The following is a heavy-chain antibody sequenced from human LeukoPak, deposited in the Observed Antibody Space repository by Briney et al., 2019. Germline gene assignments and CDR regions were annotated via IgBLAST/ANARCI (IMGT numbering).Heavy chain of an antibody. V-gene: IGHV4-38-2*02. Sequence: SETLSLTCTVSGYSISSGYYWGWIRQPPGKGLEWIGSIYHSGSTYYNPSFKSRVTISVDTSKNQFSLKLSSVTAADTAVYYCAGFSYYYYYMDVWGKGTTVTVSS. D-gene: IGHD3-10*01. CDR3: AGFSYYYYYMDV. CDR2: IYHSGST. J-gene: IGHJ6*03. CDR1: GYSISSGYY.